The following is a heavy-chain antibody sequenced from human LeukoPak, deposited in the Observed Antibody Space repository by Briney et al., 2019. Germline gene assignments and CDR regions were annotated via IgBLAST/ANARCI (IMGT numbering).Heavy chain of an antibody. V-gene: IGHV4-59*08. CDR2: IYGSGST. Sequence: PSETLSLTCSVSGGSISGWYWSWIRQPPGKGLEWIGDIYGSGSTNSNASLKSRVTISVDTSKNQFSLKLSSVTAADTAVYYCARRRYSSGWYSCYDYWGQGTLVTVSS. D-gene: IGHD6-19*01. CDR1: GGSISGWY. CDR3: ARRRYSSGWYSCYDY. J-gene: IGHJ4*02.